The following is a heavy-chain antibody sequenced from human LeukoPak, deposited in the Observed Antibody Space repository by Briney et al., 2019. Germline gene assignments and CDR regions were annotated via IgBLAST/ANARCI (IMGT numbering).Heavy chain of an antibody. V-gene: IGHV3-30*02. Sequence: GGSPRLSCAASGFTFNSYAMHWVRQVPGKGLEWVAFIRYDGSNQYHADPVKGRFTISRDNSKNTLYLQMNSLRAEDTAVYYCAKEVLTYSGSSRYYFDYWGRGTLVTVSS. CDR3: AKEVLTYSGSSRYYFDY. J-gene: IGHJ4*02. CDR1: GFTFNSYA. CDR2: IRYDGSNQ. D-gene: IGHD1-26*01.